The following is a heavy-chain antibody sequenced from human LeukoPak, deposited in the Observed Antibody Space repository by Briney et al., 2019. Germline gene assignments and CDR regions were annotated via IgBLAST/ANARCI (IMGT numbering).Heavy chain of an antibody. V-gene: IGHV3-7*01. CDR2: IKQDVSEK. Sequence: GGSLRLSCAASGFTFSSYWMSWVRQAPGKGLEWVANIKQDVSEKYYVDSVKGRFTISRDNAKNSLYLQMNSMRAEDTAVYYCARGRGTPSYYFSPPIPSYYYYGMDVWGQGTTVTVSS. CDR3: ARGRGTPSYYFSPPIPSYYYYGMDV. CDR1: GFTFSSYW. D-gene: IGHD2/OR15-2a*01. J-gene: IGHJ6*02.